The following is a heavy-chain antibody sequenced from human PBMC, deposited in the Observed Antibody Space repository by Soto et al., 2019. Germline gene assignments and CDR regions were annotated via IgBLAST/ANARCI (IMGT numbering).Heavy chain of an antibody. CDR3: AKGGTSSQWFDP. D-gene: IGHD2-2*01. CDR2: ISDSGIT. V-gene: IGHV4-31*03. Sequence: QVRLQESGPGLVKPSQTLSLTCTVSGASISAPESYWSWIRQHPERGLEWIGYISDSGITNYSPSLRSRVTISADTSKRQFSLNLSSVTAADTALYYCAKGGTSSQWFDPWGQGTLVTVSS. J-gene: IGHJ5*02. CDR1: GASISAPESY.